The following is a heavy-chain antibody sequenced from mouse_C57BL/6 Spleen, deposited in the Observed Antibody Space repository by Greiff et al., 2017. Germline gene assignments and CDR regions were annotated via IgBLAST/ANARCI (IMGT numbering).Heavy chain of an antibody. Sequence: VQLQQPGAELVMPGASVKLSCKASGYTFTSYWMHWVKQRPGQGLEWIGEIDPSDSYTNYNQKFKGKSTLTVDKSSSTAYMQLSSLTSEDSAVYYCSRHYSNYDWYFDVWGTGTTVTVSS. V-gene: IGHV1-69*01. CDR2: IDPSDSYT. CDR3: SRHYSNYDWYFDV. D-gene: IGHD2-5*01. CDR1: GYTFTSYW. J-gene: IGHJ1*03.